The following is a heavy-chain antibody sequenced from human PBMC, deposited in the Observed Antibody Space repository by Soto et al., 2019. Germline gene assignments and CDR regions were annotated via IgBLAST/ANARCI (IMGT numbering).Heavy chain of an antibody. CDR1: GFTFSSYS. Sequence: PGGSLRLSCAASGFTFSSYSMNWVRQAPGKGLEWVSSISSSSSYIYYADSVKGRFTISRDNAKNSLYLQMNSLRAEDTAVYYCARTPLMDIVVVVAAYFDYWGQGTLVTVSS. V-gene: IGHV3-21*01. CDR3: ARTPLMDIVVVVAAYFDY. D-gene: IGHD2-15*01. CDR2: ISSSSSYI. J-gene: IGHJ4*02.